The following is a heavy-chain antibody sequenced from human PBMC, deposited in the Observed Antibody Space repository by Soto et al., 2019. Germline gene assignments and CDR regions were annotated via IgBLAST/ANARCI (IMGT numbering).Heavy chain of an antibody. V-gene: IGHV4-30-4*01. J-gene: IGHJ4*02. CDR1: GGSISSGDYY. Sequence: SETLSVTCTVSGGSISSGDYYWSWIRQPPGKGLEWIGYIYYSGSTYYNPSLKSRVTISVDTSKNQFSLKLSSVTAADTAVYYCARAQTYYYGSGSYYELWGQGTLVTSPQ. CDR3: ARAQTYYYGSGSYYEL. D-gene: IGHD3-10*01. CDR2: IYYSGST.